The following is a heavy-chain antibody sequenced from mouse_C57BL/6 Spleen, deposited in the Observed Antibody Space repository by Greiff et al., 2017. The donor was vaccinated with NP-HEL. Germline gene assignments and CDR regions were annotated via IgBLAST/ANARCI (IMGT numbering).Heavy chain of an antibody. J-gene: IGHJ4*01. CDR2: ISYDGSN. V-gene: IGHV3-6*01. CDR1: GYSITSGYY. Sequence: EESGPGLVKPSQSLSLTCSVTGYSITSGYYWNWIRQFPGNKLEWMGYISYDGSNNYNPSLKNRISITRDTSKNQFFLKLNSVTTEDTATYYCARDPGVYYAMDYWGQGTSVTVSS. CDR3: ARDPGVYYAMDY.